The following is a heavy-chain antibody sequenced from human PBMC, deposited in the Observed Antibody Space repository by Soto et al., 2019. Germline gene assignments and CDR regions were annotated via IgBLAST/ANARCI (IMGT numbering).Heavy chain of an antibody. J-gene: IGHJ6*02. CDR1: GFTFSSYG. CDR3: ARDEEFSLGMDV. Sequence: GGSVRLSCAASGFTFSSYGMQWVRQAPGKGLEWVAVIWYDGSNKYYADSVKGRFTISRDNSKNTLYLQMNSLRAEDTAVYYCARDEEFSLGMDVWGQGTTVTVSS. CDR2: IWYDGSNK. V-gene: IGHV3-33*01. D-gene: IGHD3-10*01.